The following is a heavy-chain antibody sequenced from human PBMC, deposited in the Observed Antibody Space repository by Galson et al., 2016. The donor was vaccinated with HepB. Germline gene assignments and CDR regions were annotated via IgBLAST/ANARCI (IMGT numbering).Heavy chain of an antibody. J-gene: IGHJ1*01. CDR1: GFTYRRYD. D-gene: IGHD2-2*01. CDR3: VQGSTAPAI. Sequence: SLRLSCAASGFTYRRYDMSWLRQAPGKGLEGVSSISRSGGSRDYADSVRGRFTISRDNSKNTLSLQMNSLTADDTAIYYCVQGSTAPAIWGKGTLVTVSS. V-gene: IGHV3-23*01. CDR2: ISRSGGSR.